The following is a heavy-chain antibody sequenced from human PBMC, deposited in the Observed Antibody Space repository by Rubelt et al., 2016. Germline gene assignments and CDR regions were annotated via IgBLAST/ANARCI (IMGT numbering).Heavy chain of an antibody. V-gene: IGHV4-39*07. J-gene: IGHJ2*01. Sequence: QVQLQESGPGLVRPSETLSLTCTVSGDSISRSPYYWGWIRQPPGKGLEWIGSVYSSGRTNYNPSLESRVTMLVDTSKNNFSLGLSSVTAADTAVYYCARDLSGWYFDLWGRGTLVTVSS. D-gene: IGHD3-10*01. CDR3: ARDLSGWYFDL. CDR1: GDSISRSPYY. CDR2: VYSSGRT.